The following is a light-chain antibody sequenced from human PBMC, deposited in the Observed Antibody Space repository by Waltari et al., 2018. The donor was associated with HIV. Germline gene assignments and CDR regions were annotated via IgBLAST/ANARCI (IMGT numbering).Light chain of an antibody. CDR3: QQANSFPRT. CDR2: AAS. Sequence: IQMPQPPSSAASPGGKGVTFTWRASQGISNWLAWYQQKPGEATKLLIYAASSTQSGVPSRFSGSGSGTEFTLTISSLQPEDFATYYCQQANSFPRTFGQGTKVEIK. J-gene: IGKJ1*01. CDR1: QGISNW. V-gene: IGKV1-12*01.